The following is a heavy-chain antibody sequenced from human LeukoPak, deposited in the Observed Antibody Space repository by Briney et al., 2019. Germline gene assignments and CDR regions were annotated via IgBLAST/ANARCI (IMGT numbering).Heavy chain of an antibody. J-gene: IGHJ4*02. CDR3: ARIGATVTTLDY. Sequence: GGSLILSCAASGFTFSNYWMHWVRQAPGKGLVWVSRINSDGSTTNYADSVKGRFTISRDNAKNTLYLQMNSLRAEDTAVYYCARIGATVTTLDYWGQGTLVTVSS. V-gene: IGHV3-74*01. D-gene: IGHD4-17*01. CDR2: INSDGSTT. CDR1: GFTFSNYW.